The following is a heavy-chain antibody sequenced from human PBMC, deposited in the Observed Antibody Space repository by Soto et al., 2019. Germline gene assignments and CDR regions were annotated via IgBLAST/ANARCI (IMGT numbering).Heavy chain of an antibody. V-gene: IGHV1-69*13. CDR2: IIPIFGTA. CDR3: ARDRVTMLRGVILGMDV. CDR1: GGTFSSYA. Sequence: ASVKVSCKASGGTFSSYAISWVRQAPGQGLEWMGGIIPIFGTANYAQKFQGRVTITADESTSTAYMELSSLRSEDTAVYYCARDRVTMLRGVILGMDVWGQGPTVTVYS. J-gene: IGHJ6*02. D-gene: IGHD3-10*01.